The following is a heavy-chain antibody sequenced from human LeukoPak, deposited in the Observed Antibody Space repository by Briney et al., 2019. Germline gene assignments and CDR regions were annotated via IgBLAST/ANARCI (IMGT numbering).Heavy chain of an antibody. Sequence: PGGSLRLSCAASGFIFSDYYMSWVRQAPGKGLEWVANIKQDGSEKYYVDSVKGRFTISRDNAKNSLYLQMNSLRAEDTAVYYCARAGASGYDFDYWGQGTLVTVSS. CDR2: IKQDGSEK. D-gene: IGHD5-12*01. J-gene: IGHJ4*02. CDR1: GFIFSDYY. V-gene: IGHV3-7*01. CDR3: ARAGASGYDFDY.